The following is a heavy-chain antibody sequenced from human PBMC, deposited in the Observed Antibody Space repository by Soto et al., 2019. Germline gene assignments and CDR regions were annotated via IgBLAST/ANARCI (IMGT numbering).Heavy chain of an antibody. CDR1: GGSISSGDYY. D-gene: IGHD4-17*01. J-gene: IGHJ4*02. CDR2: SYYSGST. Sequence: QVQLQESGPGLVKPSQTLSLTCTVYGGSISSGDYYWSWIRQPPGKGLEWIGYSYYSGSTYYNPYIQSRVTISVDTSKNQFPLKLSSVTAADTAVYYCAREKPRAGGAYGDYVPFDYWGQGTLVTVSS. V-gene: IGHV4-30-4*01. CDR3: AREKPRAGGAYGDYVPFDY.